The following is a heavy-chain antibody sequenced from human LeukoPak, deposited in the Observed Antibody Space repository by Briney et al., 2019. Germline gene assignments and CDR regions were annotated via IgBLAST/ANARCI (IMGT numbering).Heavy chain of an antibody. J-gene: IGHJ4*02. CDR2: IDPEDGEI. CDR3: ASRLLIHLWAKDF. D-gene: IGHD5-18*01. Sequence: ASVRVSCKVSGYALTDLSMHWVRQTPGKGLEWMGGIDPEDGEITYAQKFQGRVTMTEDTSTDTAYMELSSLRSEDTAVYFCASRLLIHLWAKDFWGQGTLVTVSS. V-gene: IGHV1-24*01. CDR1: GYALTDLS.